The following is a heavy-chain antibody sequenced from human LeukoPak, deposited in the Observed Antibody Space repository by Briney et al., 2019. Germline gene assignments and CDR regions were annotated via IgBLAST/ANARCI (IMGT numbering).Heavy chain of an antibody. V-gene: IGHV3-66*01. D-gene: IGHD3-22*01. CDR2: IYSGGST. J-gene: IGHJ4*02. CDR1: GFTVSSKY. Sequence: GGSLRLSCAASGFTVSSKYMSWVRQAPGRGLEWVSVIYSGGSTYYADSVKGRFTISRDTSKNTLYLQMNSLRAEDTAVYYCAKDHPDSSGYYHDYWGQGTLVTVSS. CDR3: AKDHPDSSGYYHDY.